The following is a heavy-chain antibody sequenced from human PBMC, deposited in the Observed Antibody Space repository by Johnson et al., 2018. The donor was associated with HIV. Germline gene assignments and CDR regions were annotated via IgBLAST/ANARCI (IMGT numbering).Heavy chain of an antibody. V-gene: IGHV3-30-3*01. CDR2: ISYDGSNK. J-gene: IGHJ3*02. CDR3: AGGSEDPWGFYGSGGDAFDI. CDR1: GFTFSNYA. Sequence: QVQLVESGGGVVQPRRSLRLSCAASGFTFSNYAMNWVRQAPGKGLEWVAVISYDGSNKHFAESVQGRFTVSRDNSKNILYLEMNSLRAEDTAGDYCAGGSEDPWGFYGSGGDAFDIWGQGTMVTVSS. D-gene: IGHD3-10*01.